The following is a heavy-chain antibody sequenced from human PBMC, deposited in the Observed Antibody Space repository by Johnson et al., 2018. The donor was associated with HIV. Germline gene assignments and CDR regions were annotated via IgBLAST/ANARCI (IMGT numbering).Heavy chain of an antibody. J-gene: IGHJ3*02. CDR2: ISSNGGST. CDR3: ARDLSGSSTVLSDAFDI. D-gene: IGHD1-26*01. CDR1: GFTFSSYA. V-gene: IGHV3-64*01. Sequence: MLLVESGGGVVQPGRSLRLFCAASGFTFSSYAMHWVRQAPGKGLEYVSAISSNGGSTYYANSVKGRFTISRDNSKNTLYLQMNSLRAEDTAVYYCARDLSGSSTVLSDAFDIWGQGTIVTVSS.